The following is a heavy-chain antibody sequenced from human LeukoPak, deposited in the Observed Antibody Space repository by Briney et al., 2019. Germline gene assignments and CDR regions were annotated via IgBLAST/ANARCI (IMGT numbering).Heavy chain of an antibody. CDR2: IYPGDSDT. CDR1: GYSFTSYW. CDR3: ARLDYGDSTVSWFDP. V-gene: IGHV5-51*01. D-gene: IGHD4-17*01. Sequence: PGESLKISCKGSGYSFTSYWIGWVRRMPGKGLEWMGIIYPGDSDTRNSPSFQGHVTISADKPISNAYLQWSSLKASDTAMYYCARLDYGDSTVSWFDPWGQGTLVTVSS. J-gene: IGHJ5*02.